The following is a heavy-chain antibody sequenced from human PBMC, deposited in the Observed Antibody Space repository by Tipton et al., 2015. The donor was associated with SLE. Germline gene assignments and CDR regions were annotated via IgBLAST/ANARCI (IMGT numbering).Heavy chain of an antibody. CDR1: GCSISSGGYS. V-gene: IGHV4-30-2*01. CDR2: IYDSGST. Sequence: LRLSCAASGCSISSGGYSWSCIRQPPGMGLVWVGYIYDSGSTYYNPYLKSRVTISVDRSKNQFSLKLSSVTAADTAVYYCARDGAGDSCDHGWFDPWGQGTLVTVSS. CDR3: ARDGAGDSCDHGWFDP. J-gene: IGHJ5*02. D-gene: IGHD4-17*01.